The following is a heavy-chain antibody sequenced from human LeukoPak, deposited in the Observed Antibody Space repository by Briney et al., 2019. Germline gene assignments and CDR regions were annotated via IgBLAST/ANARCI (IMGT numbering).Heavy chain of an antibody. J-gene: IGHJ4*02. D-gene: IGHD6-19*01. Sequence: SETLSLTCTVSGGSISSYYWSWLRQPAGKGLEWIGRIYTSGSTNYNPSLTSRVTMSVDPSKNQFSLRLSSVPAADPAVSYCARAASYSSGWFLYFNYWGQGPLVTAPS. CDR2: IYTSGST. V-gene: IGHV4-4*07. CDR1: GGSISSYY. CDR3: ARAASYSSGWFLYFNY.